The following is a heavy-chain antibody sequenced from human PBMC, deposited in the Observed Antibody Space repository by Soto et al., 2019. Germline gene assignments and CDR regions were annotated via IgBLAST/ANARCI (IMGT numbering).Heavy chain of an antibody. CDR1: GGSITSYY. D-gene: IGHD3-22*01. J-gene: IGHJ4*02. CDR2: IYYSGRT. CDR3: ARETYYSDSTGYYLLDY. Sequence: SETLSLTCTVSGGSITSYYWSWVRQPPGKGLEWIGFIYYSGRTNYTPSLKSRVTMSVDTSKNQFSLKLTSVTAADTAVYYCARETYYSDSTGYYLLDYWGQGTLVTVSS. V-gene: IGHV4-59*13.